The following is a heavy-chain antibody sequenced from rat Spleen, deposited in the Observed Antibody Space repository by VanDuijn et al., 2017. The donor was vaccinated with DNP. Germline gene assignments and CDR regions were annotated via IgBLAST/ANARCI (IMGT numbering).Heavy chain of an antibody. CDR3: TTRGDGFDNWFAY. J-gene: IGHJ3*01. CDR1: GFTFSNYG. CDR2: ISPSGGGT. V-gene: IGHV5-27*01. Sequence: EVQLVESGGGLVQPGRSLKLSCAASGFTFSNYGMAWVRQAPTKGLEWVTSISPSGGGTYYRDSVKGRFTISRDNANRTLYLQMSKLGSDDTAIYYCTTRGDGFDNWFAYWGQGTLVTVSS. D-gene: IGHD1-11*01.